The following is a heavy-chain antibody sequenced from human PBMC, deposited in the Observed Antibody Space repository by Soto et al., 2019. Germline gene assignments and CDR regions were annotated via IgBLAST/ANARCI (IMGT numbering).Heavy chain of an antibody. D-gene: IGHD3-3*01. Sequence: SETLSLTCTVSGCSISSSSYYWGWIRQPPGKGLEWIGSIYYSGSTYYNPSLKSRVTISVDTSKNQLSLKLSSVTAADTAVYYCARHVRGISILEWSRDYLDYWGQGTLVTVSS. V-gene: IGHV4-39*01. CDR3: ARHVRGISILEWSRDYLDY. CDR2: IYYSGST. CDR1: GCSISSSSYY. J-gene: IGHJ4*02.